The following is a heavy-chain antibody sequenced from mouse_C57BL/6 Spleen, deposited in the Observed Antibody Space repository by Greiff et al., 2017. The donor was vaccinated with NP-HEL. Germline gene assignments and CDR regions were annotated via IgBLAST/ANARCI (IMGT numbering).Heavy chain of an antibody. CDR3: ARKNYEGYFDV. CDR1: GYTFTDYY. D-gene: IGHD1-1*01. V-gene: IGHV1-19*01. J-gene: IGHJ1*03. Sequence: EVQLQQSGPVLVKPGASVKMSCKASGYTFTDYYMNWVKQSHGKSLEWIGVINPYNGGTSYNQKFKGKATLTVDKSSSTAYMELNSLTSEDSAVYYCARKNYEGYFDVWGTGTTVTVSS. CDR2: INPYNGGT.